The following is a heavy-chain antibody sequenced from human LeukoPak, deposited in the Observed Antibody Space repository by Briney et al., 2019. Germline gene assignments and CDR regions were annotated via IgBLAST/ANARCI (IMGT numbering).Heavy chain of an antibody. CDR3: ARGVSNTRGDWLDP. Sequence: PSQTLSLTCAISGDSVSSNTAAWNWVRQSPSRGLEWLGRTYYRSKWYNDYALSLRGRITINPGTSTNQFSLQLNSVTPEDTAVYYCARGVSNTRGDWLDPWGQGALVTVSS. CDR1: GDSVSSNTAA. J-gene: IGHJ5*02. V-gene: IGHV6-1*01. CDR2: TYYRSKWYN. D-gene: IGHD6-6*01.